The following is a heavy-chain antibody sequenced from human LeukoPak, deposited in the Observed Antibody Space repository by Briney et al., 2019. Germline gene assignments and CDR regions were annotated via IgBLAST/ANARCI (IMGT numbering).Heavy chain of an antibody. CDR2: MNHGGST. D-gene: IGHD5-12*01. CDR3: ACAIPPGGYDS. CDR1: GGSFSTYY. V-gene: IGHV4-34*01. J-gene: IGHJ5*02. Sequence: SETLSLTCAVYGGSFSTYYWSWIRQPPGKGLEWIGEMNHGGSTNYNPSLKNRVTISVDTSKKWFSLKLNSVTAADTAVYYCACAIPPGGYDSWGQGTLVTVSS.